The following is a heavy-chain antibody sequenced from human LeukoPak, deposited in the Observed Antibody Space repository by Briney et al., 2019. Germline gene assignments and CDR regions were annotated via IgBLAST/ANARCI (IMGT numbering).Heavy chain of an antibody. D-gene: IGHD2-15*01. J-gene: IGHJ4*02. V-gene: IGHV3-64*01. CDR2: ISSNGGST. CDR3: ARDLGHCSGGSCYSGALDY. CDR1: GFTFSSYA. Sequence: GGSLRLSCAASGFTFSSYAMHWVRQAPGKGLEYVSAISSNGGSTYYASSVKGRFTISRDNSKNTLYLQMGSLRAEDMAVYYCARDLGHCSGGSCYSGALDYWGQGTLVTVSS.